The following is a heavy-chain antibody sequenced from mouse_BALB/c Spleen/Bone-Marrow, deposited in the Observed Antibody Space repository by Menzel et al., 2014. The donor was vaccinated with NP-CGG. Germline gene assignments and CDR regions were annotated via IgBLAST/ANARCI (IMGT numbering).Heavy chain of an antibody. D-gene: IGHD2-1*01. Sequence: LVESGGGLVKPGGSLKLSCAASGFTFSSYAMSWVRQSPEKRLEWVAEISSGGSYTYYSDTVTGRFTISRDNVKNSLYLEMSRLRAEDTAMYRGARDNGTYGWYFDVWGAGTTVTVSS. CDR2: ISSGGSYT. CDR3: ARDNGTYGWYFDV. J-gene: IGHJ1*01. V-gene: IGHV5-9-4*01. CDR1: GFTFSSYA.